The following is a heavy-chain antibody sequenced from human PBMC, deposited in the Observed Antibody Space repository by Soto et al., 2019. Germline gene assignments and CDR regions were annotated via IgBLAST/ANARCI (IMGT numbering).Heavy chain of an antibody. D-gene: IGHD3-22*01. Sequence: QVQLQQWGAGLLKPSETLSLTCVVYGGSFSGYYWSWIRQPPGKGLEWFGEVNHSGGIDYNPSLKSRVTISVDTSKNQFSLKLSSVTAADTAAYYCAGRNGYYSGIDYWGQGTLVTVSS. CDR3: AGRNGYYSGIDY. CDR1: GGSFSGYY. CDR2: VNHSGGI. V-gene: IGHV4-34*02. J-gene: IGHJ4*02.